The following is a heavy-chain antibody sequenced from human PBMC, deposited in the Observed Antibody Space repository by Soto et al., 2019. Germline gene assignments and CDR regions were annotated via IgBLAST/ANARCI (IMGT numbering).Heavy chain of an antibody. CDR2: ISAYNGNT. J-gene: IGHJ4*02. Sequence: ASVKVSCKASGYTFTSYGISWVRQAPGQGLEWMGWISAYNGNTHYAQKLQGRVTMTTDTSTSTAYMELRSLRSDDTAVYYCARGSSTAMVDLYHFDYWGQGTLVTVSS. V-gene: IGHV1-18*01. D-gene: IGHD5-18*01. CDR3: ARGSSTAMVDLYHFDY. CDR1: GYTFTSYG.